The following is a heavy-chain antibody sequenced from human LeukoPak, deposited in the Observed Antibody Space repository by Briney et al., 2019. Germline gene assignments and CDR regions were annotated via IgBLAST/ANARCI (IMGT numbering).Heavy chain of an antibody. CDR1: GYTFTGYY. V-gene: IGHV1-2*02. CDR2: INPNSGGT. J-gene: IGHJ4*02. Sequence: GASVKVSCKASGYTFTGYYMHWVRQAPAQGLEWMGWINPNSGGTNYAQKFQGRVTMTRDRSINTAYMDLRSLTYDDTAVYYCARDKPAEAALDFWGQGTLVTVSS. CDR3: ARDKPAEAALDF.